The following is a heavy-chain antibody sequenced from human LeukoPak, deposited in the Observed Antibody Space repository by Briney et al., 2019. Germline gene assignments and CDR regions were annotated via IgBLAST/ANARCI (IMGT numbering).Heavy chain of an antibody. J-gene: IGHJ4*02. Sequence: GGSLRLSCAASGFTFSSYSMTWVRQAPGKGLEWVSSISSSSSYIYYADSVKGRFTISRDNAKNSLYLQMNSLRAEDTAVYYCARDSANWNYFDYWGQGTLVTVSS. D-gene: IGHD1-1*01. CDR3: ARDSANWNYFDY. CDR2: ISSSSSYI. CDR1: GFTFSSYS. V-gene: IGHV3-21*01.